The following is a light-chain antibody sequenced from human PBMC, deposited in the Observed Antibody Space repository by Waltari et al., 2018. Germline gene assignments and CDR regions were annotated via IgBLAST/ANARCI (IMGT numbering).Light chain of an antibody. CDR2: GAS. CDR1: QSVSSN. J-gene: IGKJ2*01. Sequence: EIVMPQSPGTLSVSPGEKATLSCRASQSVSSNLAWYQQNPGQSPRLLIYGASTRATGIPARFSGSGSGTDFTLTISSLQSEDFAVYYCQHSDTFGQGTKLEIK. CDR3: QHSDT. V-gene: IGKV3-15*01.